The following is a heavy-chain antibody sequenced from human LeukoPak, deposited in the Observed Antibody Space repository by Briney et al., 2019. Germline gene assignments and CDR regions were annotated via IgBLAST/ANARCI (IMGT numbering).Heavy chain of an antibody. CDR2: ISSSSSTI. J-gene: IGHJ4*02. Sequence: GGSLRLSCAASGFTFRSYSMNWVRQAPGKGLEWVSYISSSSSTIYYADSVKGRFTISRDNAKNSLYLQMNSLRAEDTAVYYCARDRATMIVGLDYWGQGTLVTVSS. D-gene: IGHD3-22*01. CDR1: GFTFRSYS. V-gene: IGHV3-48*01. CDR3: ARDRATMIVGLDY.